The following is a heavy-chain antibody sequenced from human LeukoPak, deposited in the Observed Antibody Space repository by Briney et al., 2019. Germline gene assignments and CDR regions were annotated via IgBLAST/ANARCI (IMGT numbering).Heavy chain of an antibody. CDR2: INHSGST. J-gene: IGHJ4*02. CDR3: ARDRGTYSSRFDY. CDR1: GGSFSGYY. D-gene: IGHD6-13*01. V-gene: IGHV4-34*01. Sequence: SETLSLTCAVYGGSFSGYYWSWIRQPPGKGLEWMGEINHSGSTNYNPSLKSRVTISVDTSKNQFSLKLSSVTAADTAVYYCARDRGTYSSRFDYWGQGTLVTVSS.